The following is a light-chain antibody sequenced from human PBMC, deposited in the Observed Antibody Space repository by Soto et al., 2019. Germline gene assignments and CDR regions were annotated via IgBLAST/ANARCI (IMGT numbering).Light chain of an antibody. CDR2: RSD. CDR1: SSNIGSNH. CDR3: SARDDSLSGVV. J-gene: IGLJ2*01. V-gene: IGLV1-47*01. Sequence: QSVLTQPPSASGTPGQRVTISCSGSSSNIGSNHVYWYQQFPETAPKLLMYRSDQRPTGVPDRFSGSKSGTSASLAISGLRSDDEADYYCSARDDSLSGVVFGGGTKLTVL.